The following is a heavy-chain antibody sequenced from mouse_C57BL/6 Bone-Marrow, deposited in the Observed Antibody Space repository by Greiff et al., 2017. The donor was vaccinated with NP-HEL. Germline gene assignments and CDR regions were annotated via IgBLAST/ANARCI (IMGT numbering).Heavy chain of an antibody. V-gene: IGHV1-81*01. CDR2: IYPRSGNA. Sequence: QVQLQQSGAELARPGASVKLSCKASGYTFTSYGISWVKQRTGQGLEWIGEIYPRSGNAYYNEKFKGKATLTADQSSSTAYMELRSLTSEDSAVYFCARGGGYDGYFDVWGRGTTVTVSS. CDR3: ARGGGYDGYFDV. CDR1: GYTFTSYG. J-gene: IGHJ1*03. D-gene: IGHD2-2*01.